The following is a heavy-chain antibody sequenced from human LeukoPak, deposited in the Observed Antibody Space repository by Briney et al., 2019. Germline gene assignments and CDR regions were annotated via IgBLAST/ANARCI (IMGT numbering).Heavy chain of an antibody. D-gene: IGHD3-3*01. V-gene: IGHV3-30-3*01. Sequence: AGGSLRLSCAASGFTFGEYAMHWVRQAPGKGLEWVAVISYDGRQKFYGDSVKGRFTISRDSPKNTVYLQMNSLRNDDTAVYYCARVFLERLTSGYFDNWGQGNLVTVSP. J-gene: IGHJ4*02. CDR1: GFTFGEYA. CDR3: ARVFLERLTSGYFDN. CDR2: ISYDGRQK.